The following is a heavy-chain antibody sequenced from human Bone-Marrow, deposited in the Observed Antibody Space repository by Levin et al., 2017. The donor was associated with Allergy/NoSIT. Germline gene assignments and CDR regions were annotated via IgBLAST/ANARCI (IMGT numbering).Heavy chain of an antibody. CDR3: AKDLDLGYYDILTGYYPI. CDR1: GFTFSSYG. J-gene: IGHJ4*02. V-gene: IGHV3-30*18. D-gene: IGHD3-9*01. CDR2: ISYDGSNK. Sequence: GGSLRLSCAASGFTFSSYGMHWVRQAPGKGLEWVAVISYDGSNKYYADSVKGRFTISRDNSKNTLYLQMNSLRAEDTAVYYCAKDLDLGYYDILTGYYPIWGQGTLVTVSS.